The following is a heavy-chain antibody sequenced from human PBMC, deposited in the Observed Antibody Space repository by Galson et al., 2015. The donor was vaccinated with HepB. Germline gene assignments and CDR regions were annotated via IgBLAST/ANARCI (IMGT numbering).Heavy chain of an antibody. CDR1: GFTSRSYD. CDR3: ARGTYYYDHRDAFDI. V-gene: IGHV3-13*01. CDR2: IGSSGDT. J-gene: IGHJ3*02. Sequence: SLRLSCAASGFTSRSYDMHWVRQATGKGLEWVPVIGSSGDTYYTPSVKGRFTISRENAKNSLYLQMNSLRVGDTAVYYCARGTYYYDHRDAFDIWGQGTMVTVSS. D-gene: IGHD3-22*01.